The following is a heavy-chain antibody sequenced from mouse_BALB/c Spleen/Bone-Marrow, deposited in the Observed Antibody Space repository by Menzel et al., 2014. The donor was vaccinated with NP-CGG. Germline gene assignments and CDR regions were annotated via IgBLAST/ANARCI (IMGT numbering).Heavy chain of an antibody. J-gene: IGHJ2*01. D-gene: IGHD2-3*01. Sequence: EVQLQQSGPELVKPGTSVKMSCKASGYIFTSYVMDWVKQKPGQGFEWIGYINPYNDVTNYNEKFKGKATLTSDKSPSTAYMEVSSLTSEDSAVYYCAREGWLLRFDYWGQGTTLTVSS. CDR1: GYIFTSYV. CDR3: AREGWLLRFDY. CDR2: INPYNDVT. V-gene: IGHV1-14*01.